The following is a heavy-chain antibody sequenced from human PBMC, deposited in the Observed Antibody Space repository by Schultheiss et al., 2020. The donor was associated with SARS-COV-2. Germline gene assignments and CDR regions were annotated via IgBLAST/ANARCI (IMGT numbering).Heavy chain of an antibody. D-gene: IGHD6-13*01. J-gene: IGHJ6*02. Sequence: SETLSLTCIVSGGSISSSSYYWGWIRQPAGKGLEWIGRIYTSGSTNYNPSLKSRVTISLDRSKNQFSLKLSSVTAADTAVYYCARAAVYYYGMDVWGQGTTVTVSS. CDR2: IYTSGST. V-gene: IGHV4-61*02. CDR1: GGSISSSSYY. CDR3: ARAAVYYYGMDV.